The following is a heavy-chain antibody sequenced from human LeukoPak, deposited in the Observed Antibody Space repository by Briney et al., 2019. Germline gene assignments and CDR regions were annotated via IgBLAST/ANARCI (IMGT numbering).Heavy chain of an antibody. J-gene: IGHJ4*02. D-gene: IGHD3-9*01. Sequence: RGSLRLSCAASGFTFSSYSMNWVRQAPGKGLEWVSSISSSSSYIYYADSVKGRFTISRDDAKNSLYLQMNSLRAEDTAVYYCARLVRPNRDFDSLWGQGTLVT. CDR3: ARLVRPNRDFDSL. CDR1: GFTFSSYS. V-gene: IGHV3-21*01. CDR2: ISSSSSYI.